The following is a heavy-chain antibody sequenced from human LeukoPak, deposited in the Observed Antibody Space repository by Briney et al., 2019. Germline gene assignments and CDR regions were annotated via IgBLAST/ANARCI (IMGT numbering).Heavy chain of an antibody. CDR1: GFTFDDYG. J-gene: IGHJ4*02. D-gene: IGHD3-10*01. Sequence: PGGSLRLSCAASGFTFDDYGMSWARQAPGKGLEWVSGMNWNGGSTGYADSVKGRFSISRDNAKNSLYLQMNSLRAEDTAVYYCASSTVLLWFGEFTFDYWGQGPLVTVSS. V-gene: IGHV3-20*04. CDR2: MNWNGGST. CDR3: ASSTVLLWFGEFTFDY.